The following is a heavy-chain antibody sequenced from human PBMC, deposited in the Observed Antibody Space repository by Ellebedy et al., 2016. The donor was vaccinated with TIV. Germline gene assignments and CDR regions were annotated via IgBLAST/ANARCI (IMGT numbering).Heavy chain of an antibody. Sequence: AASVKVSCKVSGDTFDMYGITWVRQGPGQGLEWLGWISAYNGNTKYVQKLQGRVAMTKDTSTSTAYMDLRSLRSEDTAVYYCARTHTAMLEYNYGMDVWGQGTTVTVSS. CDR2: ISAYNGNT. J-gene: IGHJ6*02. CDR1: GDTFDMYG. D-gene: IGHD5-18*01. V-gene: IGHV1-18*01. CDR3: ARTHTAMLEYNYGMDV.